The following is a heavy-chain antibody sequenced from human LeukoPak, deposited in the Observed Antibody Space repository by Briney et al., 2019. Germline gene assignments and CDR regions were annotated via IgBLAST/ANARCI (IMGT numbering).Heavy chain of an antibody. CDR3: ARPLLVGATTIWDY. CDR1: GGSISSGGYY. J-gene: IGHJ4*02. Sequence: PSETLSLTCTVSGGSISSGGYYWSWIRQHPGKGLEWIGYIYYSGSTYYNPSLKSRVTISVDTSKNQFSLKLSSVTAADTAVYYCARPLLVGATTIWDYWGQGTLVTVSS. CDR2: IYYSGST. D-gene: IGHD1-26*01. V-gene: IGHV4-31*03.